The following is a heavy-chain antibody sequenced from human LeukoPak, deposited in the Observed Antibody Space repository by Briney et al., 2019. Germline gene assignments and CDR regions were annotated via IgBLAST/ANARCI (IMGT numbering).Heavy chain of an antibody. CDR1: GFTFSNYA. CDR3: ARAGDDYGDY. D-gene: IGHD7-27*01. Sequence: GGSLRLSCVASGFTFSNYAMSWVRQAPGKGLEWVSYISSSGSTIYYADSVKGRFTISRDNAKNSLYLQMNGLRAEDTAVYYCARAGDDYGDYWGQGTLVTVSS. CDR2: ISSSGSTI. V-gene: IGHV3-11*01. J-gene: IGHJ4*02.